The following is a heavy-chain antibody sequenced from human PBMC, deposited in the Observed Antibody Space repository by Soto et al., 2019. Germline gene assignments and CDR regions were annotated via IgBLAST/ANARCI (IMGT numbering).Heavy chain of an antibody. CDR2: IYHSGST. Sequence: PSETLSLTCAVSGYSISSGYYWGWIRQPPGKGLEWIGSIYHSGSTYYNPSLKSRVTILVDTSKNQFSLKLSSVTAADTAVYYCARDYYDSSGYYSNNWFDPWGQGTLVTVSS. CDR1: GYSISSGYY. CDR3: ARDYYDSSGYYSNNWFDP. D-gene: IGHD3-22*01. J-gene: IGHJ5*02. V-gene: IGHV4-38-2*01.